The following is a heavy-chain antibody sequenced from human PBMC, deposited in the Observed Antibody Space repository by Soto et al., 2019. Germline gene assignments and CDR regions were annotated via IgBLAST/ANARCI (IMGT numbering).Heavy chain of an antibody. J-gene: IGHJ5*02. CDR2: SYYSGNT. CDR1: GRSISSSSYY. V-gene: IGHV4-39*01. Sequence: QLQLQESGPGLVKASETLSLTCTVSGRSISSSSYYWGWIRQPPGKGLEWIGSSYYSGNTYYNPSLKSRDTISVDTAMNQFSLRLSYVTAADTAVYYCARHPMGGLGKELRFLERLSPDDWFDPWGQGTLVTVSS. CDR3: ARHPMGGLGKELRFLERLSPDDWFDP. D-gene: IGHD3-3*01.